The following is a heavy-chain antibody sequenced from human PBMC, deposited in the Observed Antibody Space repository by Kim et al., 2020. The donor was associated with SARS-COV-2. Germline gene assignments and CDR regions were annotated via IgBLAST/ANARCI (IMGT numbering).Heavy chain of an antibody. D-gene: IGHD3-10*01. CDR3: AKVLRYYYCSGYYYYGMDV. J-gene: IGHJ6*02. CDR1: GFTFSSYG. CDR2: ISYDGSNK. V-gene: IGHV3-30*18. Sequence: GGSLRLSCAASGFTFSSYGMHWVRQAPGKGLEWVAVISYDGSNKYYADSVKGRFTISRDNSKNTLYLQMNSLRAEDTAVYYCAKVLRYYYCSGYYYYGMDVWGQGTTVTVSS.